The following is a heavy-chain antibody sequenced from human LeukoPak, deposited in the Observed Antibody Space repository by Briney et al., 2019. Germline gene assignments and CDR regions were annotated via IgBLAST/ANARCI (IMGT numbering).Heavy chain of an antibody. CDR3: ARVGIYDILTDHLERQSHDAFDI. V-gene: IGHV4-61*02. J-gene: IGHJ3*02. CDR2: IYTSGST. D-gene: IGHD3-9*01. Sequence: PSQTLSLTCTVSGGSISSGSYYWSWIRQPAGKGLEWIGRIYTSGSTNYNPSLKSRVTISVDTSKNQFSLKLSSVTAADTAVYYCARVGIYDILTDHLERQSHDAFDIWGQGTMVTVSS. CDR1: GGSISSGSYY.